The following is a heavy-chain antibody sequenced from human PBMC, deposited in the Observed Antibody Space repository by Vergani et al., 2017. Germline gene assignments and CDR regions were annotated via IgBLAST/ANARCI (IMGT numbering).Heavy chain of an antibody. Sequence: QVQLVQSGAEVKKPGSSVKVSCKASGGTFSSYAISWVRQAPGQGLEWMGRIIPIFGTANYAQKFQGRVTITADESTSTAYMELSSLRSEDTAVYYCAGDTRIYGISTSCSGESDRYYGMDVWGQGTTVTVSS. D-gene: IGHD2-2*01. CDR2: IIPIFGTA. CDR3: AGDTRIYGISTSCSGESDRYYGMDV. CDR1: GGTFSSYA. V-gene: IGHV1-69*18. J-gene: IGHJ6*02.